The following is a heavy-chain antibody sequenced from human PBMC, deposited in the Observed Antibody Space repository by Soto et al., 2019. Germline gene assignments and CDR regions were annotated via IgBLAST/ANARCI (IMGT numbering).Heavy chain of an antibody. CDR2: INPDNGNT. CDR3: ARGIATGQLDP. CDR1: GYTFTRYT. D-gene: IGHD2-15*01. V-gene: IGHV1-3*01. J-gene: IGHJ5*02. Sequence: ASVKVSCRASGYTFTRYTMNWVRQAPGQRLEWMGWINPDNGNTKSSQKFQDRVIITRDTSASTAYMDLSSLRSEDTAVYYCARGIATGQLDPWGQGTLVTVSS.